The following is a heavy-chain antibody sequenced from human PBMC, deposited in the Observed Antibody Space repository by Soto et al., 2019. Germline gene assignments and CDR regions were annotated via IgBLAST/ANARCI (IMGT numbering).Heavy chain of an antibody. D-gene: IGHD4-17*01. CDR1: GFTFGDYA. CDR3: TRDWRVTVTTTFL. V-gene: IGHV3-49*03. CDR2: IRSKVYGGTT. Sequence: EEQLVESGGGSVQPGRSLRLSCTGSGFTFGDYAVTWFRQAPGKGLEWVGFIRSKVYGGTTEYAASVAGRFSISRDDSKSIAYLQMDSLRIEDTALYFWTRDWRVTVTTTFLWGQGTLVTVSA. J-gene: IGHJ4*02.